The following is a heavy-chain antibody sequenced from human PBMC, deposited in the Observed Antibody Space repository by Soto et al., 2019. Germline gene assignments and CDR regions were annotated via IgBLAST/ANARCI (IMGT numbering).Heavy chain of an antibody. D-gene: IGHD3-9*01. CDR2: ISHDGSNK. V-gene: IGHV3-30*03. CDR1: GFTFNSYG. Sequence: PGGSLRLSCAASGFTFNSYGIHWVRQAPGKGLEWVAVISHDGSNKYYADSVKGRFTISRDNSKKTLYLQMNSLRAEDTAVYYCVRVFDTYYFDLWGQGNMVTVSS. J-gene: IGHJ4*02. CDR3: VRVFDTYYFDL.